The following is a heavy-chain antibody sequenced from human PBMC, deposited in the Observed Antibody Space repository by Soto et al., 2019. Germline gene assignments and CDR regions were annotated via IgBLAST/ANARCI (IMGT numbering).Heavy chain of an antibody. V-gene: IGHV1-69*13. CDR2: IIPIFGTA. CDR3: ARSMIVVVIGAFDI. D-gene: IGHD3-22*01. CDR1: GGTFSSYA. Sequence: SVKVSCTASGGTFSSYAISWVRQAPGQGLEWMGGIIPIFGTANYAQKFQGRVTITADESTSTAYMELSSLRSEDTAVYYCARSMIVVVIGAFDIWGQGTMVTVSS. J-gene: IGHJ3*02.